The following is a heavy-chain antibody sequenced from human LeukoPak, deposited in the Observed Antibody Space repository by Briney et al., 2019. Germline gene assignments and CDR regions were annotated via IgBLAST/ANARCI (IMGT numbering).Heavy chain of an antibody. Sequence: SETLSLTCAVSGGSISSGGYSWSWIRQPPGKGLEWIGYIYHSGSTYYNPSLKSRVTISVDTSKNQFSLKLSSVTAADTAVYYCATGRGIYGSGRFRGMDVWGQGTTVTVSS. CDR2: IYHSGST. CDR1: GGSISSGGYS. V-gene: IGHV4-30-2*02. CDR3: ATGRGIYGSGRFRGMDV. J-gene: IGHJ6*02. D-gene: IGHD3-10*01.